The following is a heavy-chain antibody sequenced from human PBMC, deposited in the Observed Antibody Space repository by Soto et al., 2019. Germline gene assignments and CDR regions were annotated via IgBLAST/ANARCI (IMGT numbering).Heavy chain of an antibody. D-gene: IGHD2-15*01. CDR1: GFPFSSCV. V-gene: IGHV3-23*01. CDR3: AKGLISRRWYAED. Sequence: EVHLLESGGGLVQPGESLRLSCGTSGFPFSSCVMTWVRQAPGKGLEWVSSITNTDAGTYYADSVKGRFTISRDNSKNTMYLQINNLRAEDTAVYYGAKGLISRRWYAEDCGQRTLVTVSS. CDR2: ITNTDAGT. J-gene: IGHJ4*02.